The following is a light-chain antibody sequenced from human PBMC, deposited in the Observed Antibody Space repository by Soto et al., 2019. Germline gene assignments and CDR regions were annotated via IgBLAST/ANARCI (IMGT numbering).Light chain of an antibody. Sequence: QAVVTQPPSVSGAPGQRVTISCTGSSFNIGAGYDVHWYQQLPGTAPKLLIYNNINRPSGVPDRFSGSKSGTSASLAITGLRPEDEADYYCQSYDTMLSGPGVFGGGTKLTVL. CDR2: NNI. CDR1: SFNIGAGYD. J-gene: IGLJ2*01. CDR3: QSYDTMLSGPGV. V-gene: IGLV1-40*01.